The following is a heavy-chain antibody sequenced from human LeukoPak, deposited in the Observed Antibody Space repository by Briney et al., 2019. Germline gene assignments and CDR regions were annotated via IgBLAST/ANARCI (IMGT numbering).Heavy chain of an antibody. D-gene: IGHD3-10*01. V-gene: IGHV1-8*01. CDR1: GYTFTSYD. CDR2: MNPNSGNT. Sequence: ASVKVSCKASGYTFTSYDINWVRQATGQGLEWMGWMNPNSGNTGYAQKFQGRVTMTRNTSISTAYMELSSLRSEDTAVYYCARATLEYYGSGSYAPFDYWGQGTLVTVSS. J-gene: IGHJ4*02. CDR3: ARATLEYYGSGSYAPFDY.